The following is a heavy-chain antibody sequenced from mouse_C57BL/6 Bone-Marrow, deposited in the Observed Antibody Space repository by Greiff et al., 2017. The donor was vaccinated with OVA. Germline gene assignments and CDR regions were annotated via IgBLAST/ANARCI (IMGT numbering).Heavy chain of an antibody. CDR3: ARAYYYGSSYVWFAY. D-gene: IGHD1-1*01. CDR2: IWSGGST. V-gene: IGHV2-2*01. J-gene: IGHJ3*01. Sequence: VKLVESGPGLVQPSQSLSITCTVSGFSLTSYGVHWVRQSPGKGLEWLGVIWSGGSTDYNAAFISRLSISKDNSKSQVFFKMNSLQADDTAIYYCARAYYYGSSYVWFAYWGQGTLVTVSA. CDR1: GFSLTSYG.